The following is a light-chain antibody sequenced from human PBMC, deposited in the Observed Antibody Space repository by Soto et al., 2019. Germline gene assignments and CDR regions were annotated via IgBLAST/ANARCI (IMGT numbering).Light chain of an antibody. Sequence: DIVITQSSSTLSVYPGERDPRSCMASQSVSSNLAWYQQKPGQAPRLLIYGASTRATGIPARFSGSGSGTEFTLTISSLQSEDFAVYYCQQYNNWSRTFGQGTKVDIK. V-gene: IGKV3-15*01. CDR2: GAS. CDR3: QQYNNWSRT. CDR1: QSVSSN. J-gene: IGKJ1*01.